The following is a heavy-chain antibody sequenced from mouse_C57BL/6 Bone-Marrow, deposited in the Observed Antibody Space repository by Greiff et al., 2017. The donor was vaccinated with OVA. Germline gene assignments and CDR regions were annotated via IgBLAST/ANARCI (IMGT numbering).Heavy chain of an antibody. CDR3: ARIYDGLWYCDV. CDR1: GYTFTSYW. J-gene: IGHJ1*03. CDR2: IDPSDSET. V-gene: IGHV1-52*01. D-gene: IGHD2-3*01. Sequence: QVQLQQPGAELVRPGSSVKLSCKASGYTFTSYWMPWVKQRPIQGLEWIGNIDPSDSETHYNQKFKDKATLTVDKSSSTAYMQLSSLTSEDSAVYYCARIYDGLWYCDVWGTGTTVTVSS.